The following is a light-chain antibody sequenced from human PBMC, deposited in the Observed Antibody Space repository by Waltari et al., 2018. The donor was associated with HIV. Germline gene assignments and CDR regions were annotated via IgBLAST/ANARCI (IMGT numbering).Light chain of an antibody. V-gene: IGLV3-1*01. Sequence: SYELTQPPSVSVSPGQTASLTCSGDKLGDKYACWYQQKPGQSPVLVIYQDDKRPSGIPERFSGSNSGNTATLTISGTQAMDEADYYCQMWDSNILFGGGTKLTVL. CDR2: QDD. J-gene: IGLJ2*01. CDR1: KLGDKY. CDR3: QMWDSNIL.